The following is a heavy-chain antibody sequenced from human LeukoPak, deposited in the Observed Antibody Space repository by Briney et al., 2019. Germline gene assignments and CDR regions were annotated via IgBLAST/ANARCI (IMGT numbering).Heavy chain of an antibody. J-gene: IGHJ3*02. D-gene: IGHD3-16*01. CDR1: GFTFSSSA. CDR3: AKDRDDYVWGSYLGAFDI. V-gene: IGHV3-30*04. CDR2: ISHDGSNK. Sequence: GGSLRLSCVASGFTFSSSAMHWVRQAPGKGLEWVAVISHDGSNKYQADSVKGRFTISRDNSKNTLYLQMNSLRAEDTAVFYCAKDRDDYVWGSYLGAFDIWGQGTMVTVSS.